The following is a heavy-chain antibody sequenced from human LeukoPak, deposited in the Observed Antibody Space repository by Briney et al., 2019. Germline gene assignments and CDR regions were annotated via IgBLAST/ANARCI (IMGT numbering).Heavy chain of an antibody. V-gene: IGHV4-39*01. CDR3: AYSRGLWFGIDY. CDR2: IYYSGST. Sequence: PSETLSLTCTVSGGSISGYYWGWIRQPPGKGLEWIGSIYYSGSTYYNPSLKSRVTISVDTSKNQFSLKLSSVTAADTAVYYCAYSRGLWFGIDYWGQGTLVTVSS. J-gene: IGHJ4*02. D-gene: IGHD3-10*01. CDR1: GGSISGYY.